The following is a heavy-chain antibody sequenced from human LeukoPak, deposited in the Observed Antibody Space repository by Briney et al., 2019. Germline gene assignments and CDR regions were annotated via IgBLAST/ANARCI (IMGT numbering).Heavy chain of an antibody. Sequence: RGASVKVSCKASGYTFTRYYIHWVRQAPGQGLEWMGIINPSGGTTNYAQKLQGRVTMTTDTSTSTAYMELRSLRSDDTAVYYCARDSEYQLPYFDYWGQGTLVTVSS. CDR2: INPSGGTT. D-gene: IGHD2-2*01. CDR1: GYTFTRYY. CDR3: ARDSEYQLPYFDY. V-gene: IGHV1-46*01. J-gene: IGHJ4*02.